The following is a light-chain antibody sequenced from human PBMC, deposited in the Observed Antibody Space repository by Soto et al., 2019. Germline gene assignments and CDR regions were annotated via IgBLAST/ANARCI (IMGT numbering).Light chain of an antibody. J-gene: IGKJ1*01. CDR2: GAS. Sequence: EIVLTQSPGILSLSPGEGATLSWRASQPVSSSYLAWYQQKPGQAPRLLIYGASTRATGIPDRFSGSGSGTDFTLTISILEPEDFAVYYCQQCGISTWPFGQGTKVDIK. CDR1: QPVSSSY. V-gene: IGKV3-20*01. CDR3: QQCGISTWP.